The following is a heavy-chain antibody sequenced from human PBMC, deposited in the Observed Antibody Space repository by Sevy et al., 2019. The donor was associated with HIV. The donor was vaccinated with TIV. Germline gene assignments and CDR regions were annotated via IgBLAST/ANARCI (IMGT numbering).Heavy chain of an antibody. Sequence: SETLSLTCTVSGDSINTYYWSWIRQPPGKGLEWIGYIYYSGSTYYNPSLKSRVTISVDTSKNQFSLKLSSVTAADTAVYYCASIGDYEGYWGQGTLVTVSS. CDR1: GDSINTYY. V-gene: IGHV4-59*06. CDR3: ASIGDYEGY. D-gene: IGHD4-17*01. CDR2: IYYSGST. J-gene: IGHJ4*02.